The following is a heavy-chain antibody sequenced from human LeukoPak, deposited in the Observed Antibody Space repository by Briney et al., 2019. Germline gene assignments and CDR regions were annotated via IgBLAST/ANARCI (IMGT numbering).Heavy chain of an antibody. CDR1: GFTFSSYG. D-gene: IGHD3-22*01. Sequence: GGSLRLSCAASGFTFSSYGMHWVRQAPGKGLEWVAFIRYDGSNKYYADSVKGRFTISRDNSKNTLYLQMNSLRAEDTAVYYCAKETIDSRAGYFDYWGQGTLVTVSS. CDR3: AKETIDSRAGYFDY. CDR2: IRYDGSNK. V-gene: IGHV3-30*02. J-gene: IGHJ4*02.